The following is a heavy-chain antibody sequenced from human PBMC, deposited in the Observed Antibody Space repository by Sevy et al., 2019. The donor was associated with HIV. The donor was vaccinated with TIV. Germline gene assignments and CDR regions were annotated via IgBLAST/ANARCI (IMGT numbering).Heavy chain of an antibody. D-gene: IGHD3-10*01. CDR3: ARWYGNNFDY. CDR2: IYHTGAA. CDR1: GGTISSSSYR. Sequence: SETLSLTCTVSGGTISSSSYRWGWIRQPPGKGLEWVGSIYHTGAADDHPPLKRRVTMSVDTSKNQFSLQVGSVTAADTAVYYCARWYGNNFDYWGQGALVTVSS. J-gene: IGHJ4*02. V-gene: IGHV4-39*01.